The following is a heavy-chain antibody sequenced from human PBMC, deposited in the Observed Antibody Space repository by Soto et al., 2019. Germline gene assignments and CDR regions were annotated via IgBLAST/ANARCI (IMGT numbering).Heavy chain of an antibody. Sequence: GPSVKVSCKVSGYTLTELSMHWVRQAPGKGLEWMGGFDPEDGETIYAQKFQGRVTMTEDTSTDTAYMELSSLRSEDTAVYYCATDLIAAAGMVRGDGWFDPWGQGTLVTVSS. CDR3: ATDLIAAAGMVRGDGWFDP. CDR2: FDPEDGET. J-gene: IGHJ5*02. V-gene: IGHV1-24*01. D-gene: IGHD6-13*01. CDR1: GYTLTELS.